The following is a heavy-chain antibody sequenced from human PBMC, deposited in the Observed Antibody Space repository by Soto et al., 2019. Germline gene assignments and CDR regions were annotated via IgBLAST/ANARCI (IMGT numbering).Heavy chain of an antibody. J-gene: IGHJ4*02. CDR2: IYYSGST. D-gene: IGHD4-17*01. CDR3: ARAVDYGDYFDY. CDR1: GGSISSYY. V-gene: IGHV4-59*01. Sequence: SSETLSLTCTVSGGSISSYYWSWIRQPPGKGLEWIGYIYYSGSTNYNPSLKSRVTISVDTSKNQFSLKLSSVTAADTAVYYCARAVDYGDYFDYWGQGTLVTVSS.